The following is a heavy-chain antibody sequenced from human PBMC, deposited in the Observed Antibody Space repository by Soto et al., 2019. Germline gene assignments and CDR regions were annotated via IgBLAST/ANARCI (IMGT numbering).Heavy chain of an antibody. J-gene: IGHJ4*02. CDR1: GGSVSGYY. CDR3: ARNPRSTVTNDY. D-gene: IGHD4-17*01. V-gene: IGHV4-34*02. Sequence: QVQLQQWGSGLFKPSETLSLTCAVYGGSVSGYYWSWIRQPPGKGLEWTGEINHSGSTNYNTSLKSRVTLSVDASKNQFSLNLSSVTAADTAVYYCARNPRSTVTNDYWGQGTLVTVSS. CDR2: INHSGST.